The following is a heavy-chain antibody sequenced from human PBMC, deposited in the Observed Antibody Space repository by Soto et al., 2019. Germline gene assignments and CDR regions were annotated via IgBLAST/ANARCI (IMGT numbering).Heavy chain of an antibody. J-gene: IGHJ6*02. V-gene: IGHV3-72*01. D-gene: IGHD6-6*01. CDR1: GFTFSSYA. CDR2: TRNKANSYTT. Sequence: GSLRLSCAASGFTFSSYAMSWVRQAPGKGLEWVGRTRNKANSYTTEYAASVKGRFTISRDDSKNSLYLQMNSLKTEDTAVYYCARVKYSRNLYYYYGMDVWGQGTTVTVSS. CDR3: ARVKYSRNLYYYYGMDV.